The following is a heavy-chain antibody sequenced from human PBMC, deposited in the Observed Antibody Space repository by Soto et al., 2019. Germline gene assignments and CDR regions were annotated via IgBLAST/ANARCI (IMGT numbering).Heavy chain of an antibody. D-gene: IGHD2-15*01. Sequence: SETLSLTCTVSGGSISSSSYYWGWIRQPPGKGLEGIGSIYYSGSTYYNPSLKSRVTISVDTSKNQFSLKLSSVTAADTAVYYCASCCRYYYYGMDVWGQGTTVTVS. J-gene: IGHJ6*02. CDR2: IYYSGST. CDR1: GGSISSSSYY. CDR3: ASCCRYYYYGMDV. V-gene: IGHV4-39*01.